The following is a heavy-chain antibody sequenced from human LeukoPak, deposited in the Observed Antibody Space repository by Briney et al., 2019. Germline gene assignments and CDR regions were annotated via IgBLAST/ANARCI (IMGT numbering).Heavy chain of an antibody. Sequence: GASVKVSCKASSYTFTSYGISWVRQAPGQGLEWMGWISAYNGKTNYAQKLQGRVTMTTDTSTSTAYMELRSLRSDDTAVYYCARGTPYDILTGYYPNYYGMDVWGKGTTVTVSS. V-gene: IGHV1-18*04. J-gene: IGHJ6*04. CDR3: ARGTPYDILTGYYPNYYGMDV. CDR2: ISAYNGKT. CDR1: SYTFTSYG. D-gene: IGHD3-9*01.